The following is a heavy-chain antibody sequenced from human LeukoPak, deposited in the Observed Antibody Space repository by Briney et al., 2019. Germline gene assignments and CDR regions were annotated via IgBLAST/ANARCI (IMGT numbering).Heavy chain of an antibody. CDR2: ISSSGSTI. D-gene: IGHD3-22*01. Sequence: GGSLRLSWAASGFTFSDYYMSWIRQAPGKGLEWVSYISSSGSTIYYADSVKGRFTISRDKAKNSLYLQMNSLRAEDTAVYYCARSTLERDYYGNSGYFYVPFDLWGQGTLVTVSS. J-gene: IGHJ4*02. V-gene: IGHV3-11*04. CDR3: ARSTLERDYYGNSGYFYVPFDL. CDR1: GFTFSDYY.